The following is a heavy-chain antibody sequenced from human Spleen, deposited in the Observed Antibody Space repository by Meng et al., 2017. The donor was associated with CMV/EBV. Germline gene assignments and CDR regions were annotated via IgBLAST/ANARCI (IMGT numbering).Heavy chain of an antibody. J-gene: IGHJ4*02. Sequence: GSLRLSCAVYGGSFSGYYWSWIRQPPGKGLEWIGEINHSGSTNYNPSLKSRVTISVDTSKNQFSLKLSSVSAADTAVYYCARGSTSPRWVYWGQGTLVTVSS. V-gene: IGHV4-34*01. CDR1: GGSFSGYY. D-gene: IGHD2-2*01. CDR3: ARGSTSPRWVY. CDR2: INHSGST.